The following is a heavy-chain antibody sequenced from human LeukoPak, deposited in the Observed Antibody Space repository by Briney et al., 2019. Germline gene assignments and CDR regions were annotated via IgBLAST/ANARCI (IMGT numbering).Heavy chain of an antibody. V-gene: IGHV1-18*01. Sequence: ASVKVSCKASGYTFTNYGISWVRQAPGQGLEWMGWVSAYADNTNYVQKVQGRVTMTTDTSTSTACMELRSLRSDDTAVYYCARDCIGCHGFDHWGQGTLVTVSS. CDR1: GYTFTNYG. CDR3: ARDCIGCHGFDH. CDR2: VSAYADNT. J-gene: IGHJ4*02. D-gene: IGHD2-15*01.